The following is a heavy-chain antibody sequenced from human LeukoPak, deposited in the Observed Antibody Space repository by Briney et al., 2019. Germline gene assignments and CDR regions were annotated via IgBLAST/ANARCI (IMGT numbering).Heavy chain of an antibody. D-gene: IGHD6-13*01. Sequence: GGSLRLSCAASGFSFSKYWMNWVRQAPGKGQEWVATISQDGSQKYLADFVKGRFTISRDNARNSLYLQMSSLRGDDTAVYYCARSKVVAEAGKSWFDPWGQGTRVTVTS. CDR2: ISQDGSQK. CDR1: GFSFSKYW. V-gene: IGHV3-7*01. CDR3: ARSKVVAEAGKSWFDP. J-gene: IGHJ5*01.